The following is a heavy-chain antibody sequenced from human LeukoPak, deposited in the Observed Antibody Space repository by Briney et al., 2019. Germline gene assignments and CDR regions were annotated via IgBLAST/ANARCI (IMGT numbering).Heavy chain of an antibody. J-gene: IGHJ4*02. V-gene: IGHV3-23*01. CDR1: GFTFSSYP. CDR3: ARDWKCDH. Sequence: GGSLRLSCAASGFTFSSYPMSWVRQAPGKGLEWVSSISDNGGDSKYADSVKGRFTISRDNSKKTLYLQMNSVRVEDTAIYYCARDWKCDHWGQGTLVTVSS. CDR2: ISDNGGDS. D-gene: IGHD1-1*01.